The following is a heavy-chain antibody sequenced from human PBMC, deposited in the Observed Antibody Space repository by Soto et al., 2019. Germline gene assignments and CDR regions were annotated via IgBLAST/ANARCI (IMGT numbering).Heavy chain of an antibody. Sequence: EVQLVESGGGLVQPGGSLRLSCAASGFTVSSNYMSWVRQAPGKGLEWVSVIYSGGSTYYADSVKGRFTISRDNSKNTMYLQMNRLRAEDTAVYYGARGSTTSPAPIDYWGQGTLVTVSS. D-gene: IGHD1-26*01. CDR3: ARGSTTSPAPIDY. CDR2: IYSGGST. CDR1: GFTVSSNY. J-gene: IGHJ4*02. V-gene: IGHV3-66*01.